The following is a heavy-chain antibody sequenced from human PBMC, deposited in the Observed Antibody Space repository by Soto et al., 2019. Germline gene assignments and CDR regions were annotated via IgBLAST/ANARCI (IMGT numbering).Heavy chain of an antibody. CDR3: AIQDCTNDVCLEAAVTVGGALEY. J-gene: IGHJ4*02. Sequence: EVQLVESGGGLVQPGEALRLACAASGFSIRKYWMHWVRQAPGKGPVWVSYISGDGTTTDYAGSVKGRFTISRDNAKNTLFLQMDSLRVEDMAIYFCAIQDCTNDVCLEAAVTVGGALEYWGRGAQVTVSS. CDR2: ISGDGTTT. CDR1: GFSIRKYW. V-gene: IGHV3-74*01. D-gene: IGHD2-8*01.